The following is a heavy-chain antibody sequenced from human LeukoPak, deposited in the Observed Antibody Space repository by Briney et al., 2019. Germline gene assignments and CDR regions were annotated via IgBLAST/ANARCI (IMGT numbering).Heavy chain of an antibody. CDR3: AKDGRDWAVAGQASFDY. Sequence: PGGSLRLSCAASGFTFSSYWMSWVRQAPGKGLEWVANIKQDGSEKYYVDSVKGRFTISRDNAKNSLYLQMNSLRAEDTAVYYCAKDGRDWAVAGQASFDYWGQGTLVTVSS. V-gene: IGHV3-7*03. CDR2: IKQDGSEK. D-gene: IGHD6-19*01. CDR1: GFTFSSYW. J-gene: IGHJ4*02.